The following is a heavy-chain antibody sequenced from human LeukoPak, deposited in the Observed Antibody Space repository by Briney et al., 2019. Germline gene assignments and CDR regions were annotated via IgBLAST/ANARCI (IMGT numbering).Heavy chain of an antibody. CDR1: GYTFTSYG. CDR3: ARDNAYYGMDV. J-gene: IGHJ6*02. CDR2: ISAYNGNT. Sequence: ASVKVSCKASGYTFTSYGISWVRQAPGQGLEWMGWISAYNGNTNYAQKLQGRVTMTTDTSTSRAYMELRSLRSDDTAVYYCARDNAYYGMDVWGQGTTVTVSS. V-gene: IGHV1-18*01.